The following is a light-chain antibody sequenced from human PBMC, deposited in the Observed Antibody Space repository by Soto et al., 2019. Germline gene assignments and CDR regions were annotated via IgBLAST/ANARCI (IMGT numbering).Light chain of an antibody. CDR3: HQYGDSQYT. J-gene: IGKJ2*01. Sequence: EIVLTQSPVTLSLSPGERATLSCRASQSVSSYLAWYQQKPGQAPRLLIQGASSRAAGIPDRFSGGGSGTDFTLTISRLEPEDFAVYYCHQYGDSQYTFGPGTKLQI. CDR2: GAS. V-gene: IGKV3-20*01. CDR1: QSVSSY.